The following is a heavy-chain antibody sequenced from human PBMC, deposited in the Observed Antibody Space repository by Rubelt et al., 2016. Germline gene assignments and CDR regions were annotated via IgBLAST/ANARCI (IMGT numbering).Heavy chain of an antibody. V-gene: IGHV3-53*01. Sequence: GKGLEWVSVIYSGGSTYYADSVKGRFTISRENSKDTLYLQMNSLRAEDTAVYYCAREVVVPAAISVRDYYYGMDVWGQGTTVTVSS. J-gene: IGHJ6*02. CDR2: IYSGGST. CDR3: AREVVVPAAISVRDYYYGMDV. D-gene: IGHD2-2*02.